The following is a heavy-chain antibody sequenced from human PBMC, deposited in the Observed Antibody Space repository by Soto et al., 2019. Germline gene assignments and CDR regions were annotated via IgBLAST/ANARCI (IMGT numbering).Heavy chain of an antibody. D-gene: IGHD5-12*01. V-gene: IGHV3-23*01. CDR3: AKERGSMKPFDY. CDR1: GFTFSNYG. Sequence: GGSLRLSCAASGFTFSNYGMGWVRQAPGKGLEWVSAISGDGTRTYAADSVKGRFAISRDNSKNTLYLEMKTLRPEDTAVFYCAKERGSMKPFDYWGQGILVT. CDR2: ISGDGTRT. J-gene: IGHJ4*02.